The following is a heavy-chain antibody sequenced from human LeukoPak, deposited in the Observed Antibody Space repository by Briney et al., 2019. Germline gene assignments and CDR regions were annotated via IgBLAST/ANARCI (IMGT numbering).Heavy chain of an antibody. D-gene: IGHD3-22*01. CDR2: IYTSGST. CDR1: GVSISSYY. J-gene: IGHJ4*02. CDR3: ARDRYYYDSSGYLFFDY. V-gene: IGHV4-4*07. Sequence: PSETLSLTCTVSGVSISSYYWSWIRQPAGKGLEWIGRIYTSGSTNYNPSLKSRVTMSVDTSKSQFSLKLSSVTAADTAVYYCARDRYYYDSSGYLFFDYWGQGTLVTVSS.